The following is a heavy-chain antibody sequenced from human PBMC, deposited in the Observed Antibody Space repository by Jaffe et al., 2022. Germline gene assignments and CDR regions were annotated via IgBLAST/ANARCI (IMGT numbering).Heavy chain of an antibody. CDR2: INHSGST. V-gene: IGHV4-34*01. Sequence: QVQLQQWGAGLLKPSETLSLTCAVYGGSFSGYYWSWIRQPPGKGLEWIGEINHSGSTNYNPSLKSRVTISVDTSKNQFSLKLSSVTAADTAVYYCARGLEYYYDSSGSLDWGQGTLVTVSS. J-gene: IGHJ4*02. CDR1: GGSFSGYY. CDR3: ARGLEYYYDSSGSLD. D-gene: IGHD3-22*01.